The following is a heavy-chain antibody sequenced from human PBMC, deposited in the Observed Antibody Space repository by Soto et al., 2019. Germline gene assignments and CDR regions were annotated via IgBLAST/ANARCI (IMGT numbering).Heavy chain of an antibody. CDR3: ARDLWVEPELYYYGMDV. D-gene: IGHD1-1*01. CDR1: GDSISSADYY. J-gene: IGHJ6*04. CDR2: IFYSGTT. Sequence: PSETLSLTCTVSGDSISSADYYWSWIRQTPGKGLEWIGHIFYSGTTYYNPSLKSRLTISVDTSKNHFSLRLTSVTAADTAVYYCARDLWVEPELYYYGMDVWGKGTKVTVS. V-gene: IGHV4-30-4*01.